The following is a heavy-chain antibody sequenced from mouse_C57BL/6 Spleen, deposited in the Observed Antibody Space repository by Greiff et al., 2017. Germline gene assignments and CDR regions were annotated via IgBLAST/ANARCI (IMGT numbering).Heavy chain of an antibody. CDR3: ATSPYGNYPSYWYFDV. D-gene: IGHD2-1*01. CDR2: INPNYGTT. J-gene: IGHJ1*03. Sequence: VQLQQSGPELVKPGASVKISCKASGYSFTDYNMNRVKQSNGKSLEWIGVINPNYGTTSYNQKFKGKATLTVDQSSSTAYMQLNSLTSEDSAVYYCATSPYGNYPSYWYFDVWGTGTTVTVSS. V-gene: IGHV1-39*01. CDR1: GYSFTDYN.